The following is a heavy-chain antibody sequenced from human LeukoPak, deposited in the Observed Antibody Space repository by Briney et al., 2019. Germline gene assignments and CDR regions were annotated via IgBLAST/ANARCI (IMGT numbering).Heavy chain of an antibody. CDR1: GASVSSGTYF. CDR2: ISHSGST. J-gene: IGHJ5*01. CDR3: ARSPSGYRFDY. Sequence: SETLSLTCTVSGASVSSGTYFWTWIRQPPGKGLEWIGYISHSGSTNYNPSLKSRVTISLDASKNQFSLKPSSVTAADTAVYFCARSPSGYRFDYWGQRTLVTVSS. V-gene: IGHV4-61*01. D-gene: IGHD3-22*01.